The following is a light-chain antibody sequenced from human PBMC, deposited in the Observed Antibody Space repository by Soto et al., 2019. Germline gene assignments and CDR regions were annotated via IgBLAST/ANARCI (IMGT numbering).Light chain of an antibody. CDR1: SSDIGGFNY. CDR3: SSYTSISTRV. Sequence: QSVLTQPASVSGSPGQSITISCTGTSSDIGGFNYVSWYQHHPGKAPKLMIYEVSYRPSGVSNRFSGSKSGNTASLTISGLQAEDEADYYCSSYTSISTRVFGTGTKVTVL. J-gene: IGLJ1*01. CDR2: EVS. V-gene: IGLV2-14*01.